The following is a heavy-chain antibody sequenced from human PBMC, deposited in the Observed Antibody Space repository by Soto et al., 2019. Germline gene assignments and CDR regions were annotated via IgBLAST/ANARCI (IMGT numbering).Heavy chain of an antibody. CDR2: IRSKTNSYAT. J-gene: IGHJ4*02. V-gene: IGHV3-73*01. CDR3: TRHVVDY. D-gene: IGHD2-15*01. CDR1: GFTFSDAA. Sequence: EVQLVESGGGLAQPGGSLKLSCAASGFTFSDAALHWVRQASGKGLEWVGRIRSKTNSYATAYAASVTGRFTISRDDSKTTAYLQMNSLKTEDTAMYYCTRHVVDYWGQGTLVTVSS.